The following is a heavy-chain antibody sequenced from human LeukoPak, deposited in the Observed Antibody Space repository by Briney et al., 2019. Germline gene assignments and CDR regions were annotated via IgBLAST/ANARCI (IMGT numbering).Heavy chain of an antibody. CDR1: GYTFTGYY. CDR2: INPNSGGT. CDR3: TVGAGGDY. V-gene: IGHV1-2*02. J-gene: IGHJ4*02. D-gene: IGHD1-26*01. Sequence: ASVKVPCKASGYTFTGYYMHWVRQAPGQGLEWMGWINPNSGGTNYAQKFRGRVTMTRDTSISTAYMELSSLRSEDTAVYYCTVGAGGDYWGQGTLVTVSS.